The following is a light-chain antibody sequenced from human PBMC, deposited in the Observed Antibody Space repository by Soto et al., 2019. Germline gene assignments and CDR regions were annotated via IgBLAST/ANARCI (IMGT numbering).Light chain of an antibody. Sequence: DIQMTQSPSTLSAYVGDRVTITCRASQSLNNYLAWYQQNTGKAPKLLIYDASTLARGVPSRFRGTGSGTEFTLTISRLQPDDFSTYYCQQYYRYSITFGQGTRLEIK. CDR3: QQYYRYSIT. CDR1: QSLNNY. J-gene: IGKJ5*01. V-gene: IGKV1-5*01. CDR2: DAS.